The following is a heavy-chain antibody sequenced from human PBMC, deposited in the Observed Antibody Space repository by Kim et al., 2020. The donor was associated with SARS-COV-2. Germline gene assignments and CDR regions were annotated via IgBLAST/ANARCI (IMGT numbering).Heavy chain of an antibody. J-gene: IGHJ6*02. CDR3: VASYGGDYYGMDV. Sequence: ASGAAVKGRFTFSSDDSKNMAFLQMKSLKTEDTAVYYCVASYGGDYYGMDVWGQGTTVTVSS. V-gene: IGHV3-73*01. D-gene: IGHD3-10*01.